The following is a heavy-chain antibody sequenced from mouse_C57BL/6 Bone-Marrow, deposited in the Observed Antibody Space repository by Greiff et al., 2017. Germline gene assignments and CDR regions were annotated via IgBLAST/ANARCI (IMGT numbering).Heavy chain of an antibody. D-gene: IGHD2-1*01. CDR2: IYPGDGDT. Sequence: VQLQESGAELVKPGASVKISCKASGYAFSSYWMNWVKQRPGKGLEWIGQIYPGDGDTNYNGKFKGKATLTADKSSSTAYMQLSSLTSEDSAVYFCARGGYYGNYVFAYWGQGTLVTVSA. J-gene: IGHJ3*01. V-gene: IGHV1-80*01. CDR1: GYAFSSYW. CDR3: ARGGYYGNYVFAY.